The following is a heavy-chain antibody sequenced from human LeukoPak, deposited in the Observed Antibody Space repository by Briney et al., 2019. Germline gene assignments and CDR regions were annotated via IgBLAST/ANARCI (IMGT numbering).Heavy chain of an antibody. CDR2: IYYNGRT. D-gene: IGHD6-13*01. J-gene: IGHJ6*03. CDR1: GGSTSSTNYY. CDR3: ARVAAAGYYYYYMDV. V-gene: IGHV4-39*01. Sequence: SETLSLTCSVSGGSTSSTNYYWGWIRQPPGKGLECVGSIYYNGRTYYNPSLKSRVTISVDTSKNQFFLKLSSVTAADTAVYYCARVAAAGYYYYYMDVWGKGTTVTISS.